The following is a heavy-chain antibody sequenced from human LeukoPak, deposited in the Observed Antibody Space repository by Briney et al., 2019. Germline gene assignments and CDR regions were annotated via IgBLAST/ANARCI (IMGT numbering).Heavy chain of an antibody. CDR2: INAGNGST. V-gene: IGHV1-3*01. Sequence: ASVKVSCKASGYTFTSYAMHWVRQAPGQRLEWMGWINAGNGSTKYSQKFQGRVTITRDTSASTAYMELSSLRSEDTAVYYCAKAITSSYGDYRGWFDPWGQGTLVTVSS. D-gene: IGHD4-17*01. CDR1: GYTFTSYA. J-gene: IGHJ5*02. CDR3: AKAITSSYGDYRGWFDP.